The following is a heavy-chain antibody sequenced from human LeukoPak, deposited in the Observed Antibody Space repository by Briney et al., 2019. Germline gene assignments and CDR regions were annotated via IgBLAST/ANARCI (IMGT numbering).Heavy chain of an antibody. V-gene: IGHV4-4*07. CDR2: IYTSGST. CDR3: ARAVGATLYYYYYGMDV. D-gene: IGHD1-26*01. Sequence: SETLSLTCTVSGGSISSYYWSWIRQPAGKGLEWIGRIYTSGSTNYNPSLKSRVTMSVDTSKNQFSLKLGSVTAADTAVYYCARAVGATLYYYYYGMDVWGQGTTVTVSS. CDR1: GGSISSYY. J-gene: IGHJ6*02.